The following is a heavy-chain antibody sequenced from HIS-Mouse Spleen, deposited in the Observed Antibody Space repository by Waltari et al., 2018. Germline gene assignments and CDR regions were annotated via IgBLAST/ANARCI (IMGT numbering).Heavy chain of an antibody. J-gene: IGHJ3*02. D-gene: IGHD6-19*01. Sequence: QVQLVESGGGVVQPGRSLRLPCAASGFTFSSYAMHWVRQAPGKGLEWVAVISYDGSNKYYADSVKGRFTISRDNSKNKLYLQMNSLRAEDTAVYYCARGAVAGDAFDIWGQGTMVTVSS. CDR3: ARGAVAGDAFDI. V-gene: IGHV3-30*04. CDR1: GFTFSSYA. CDR2: ISYDGSNK.